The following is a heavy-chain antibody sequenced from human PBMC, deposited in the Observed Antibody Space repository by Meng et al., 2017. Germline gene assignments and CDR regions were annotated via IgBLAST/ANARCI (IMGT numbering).Heavy chain of an antibody. CDR2: IYYSGST. CDR1: GGSISSSSYY. V-gene: IGHV4-39*07. D-gene: IGHD6-19*01. J-gene: IGHJ5*02. CDR3: ASLRIAVAGINWFDH. Sequence: ESGPDLVNPSEPLSLTCTVSGGSISSSSYYWGWIRQPPGKGLEWIGSIYYSGSTYYNPSLKSRVTISVDTSKNQFSLKLSSVTAADTAVYYCASLRIAVAGINWFDHWGQGTLVTVSS.